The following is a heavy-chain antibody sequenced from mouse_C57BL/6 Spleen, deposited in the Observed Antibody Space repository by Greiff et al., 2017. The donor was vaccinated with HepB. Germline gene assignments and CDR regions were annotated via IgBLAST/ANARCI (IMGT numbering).Heavy chain of an antibody. CDR2: IYPGDGDT. D-gene: IGHD2-5*01. Sequence: QVQLQQSGAELVKPGASVKISCKASGYAFSSYWMNWVKQRPGKGLEWIGQIYPGDGDTNYTGKFKGKATLSADKSSSTAYMQLCSLTSEDSAVYFCARDNSNWSYYAMDYWGQGTSSTVSS. CDR1: GYAFSSYW. J-gene: IGHJ4*01. CDR3: ARDNSNWSYYAMDY. V-gene: IGHV1-80*01.